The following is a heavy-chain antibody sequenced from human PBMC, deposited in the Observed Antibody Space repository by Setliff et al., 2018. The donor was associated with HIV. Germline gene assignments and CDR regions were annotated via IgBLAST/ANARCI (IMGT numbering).Heavy chain of an antibody. Sequence: GGSLRLSCVTSGFTFSTYAINWVRQAPGKGLEWVSYISDSGHYTNYGDSVKGRFTISRDNAKNSLYLQMNNLRAEDTAVYYCVRARGAGPGAHFGYWGQGTLVTVSS. D-gene: IGHD3-10*01. J-gene: IGHJ4*02. CDR2: ISDSGHYT. CDR1: GFTFSTYA. CDR3: VRARGAGPGAHFGY. V-gene: IGHV3-21*05.